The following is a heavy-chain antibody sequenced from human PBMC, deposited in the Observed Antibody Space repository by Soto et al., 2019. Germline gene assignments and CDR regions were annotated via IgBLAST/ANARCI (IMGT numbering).Heavy chain of an antibody. CDR2: INAGNGNT. D-gene: IGHD3-9*01. CDR3: AREIYYDILTGYYQQGAFDI. J-gene: IGHJ3*02. V-gene: IGHV1-3*01. Sequence: ASVKVSCTASGYTFTSYAMHWVRQAPGQRLEWMGWINAGNGNTIYSQKFQGRVTITRDTSASTAYMELSSLRSEDTAVYYCAREIYYDILTGYYQQGAFDIWGQGTMVTVSS. CDR1: GYTFTSYA.